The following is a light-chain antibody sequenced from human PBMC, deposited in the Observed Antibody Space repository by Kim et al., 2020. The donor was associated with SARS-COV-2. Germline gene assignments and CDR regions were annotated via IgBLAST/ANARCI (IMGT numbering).Light chain of an antibody. J-gene: IGKJ2*02. CDR2: ATS. CDR1: QSVNSNY. V-gene: IGKV3-20*01. Sequence: SLSPGERATLSCRASQSVNSNYLAWYQQKPGQAPRLLIYATSSRATGIPDRFSGSGSGTDFTLTITRLEPEDFAVYYCQQYDGSRTFGQGTKLEI. CDR3: QQYDGSRT.